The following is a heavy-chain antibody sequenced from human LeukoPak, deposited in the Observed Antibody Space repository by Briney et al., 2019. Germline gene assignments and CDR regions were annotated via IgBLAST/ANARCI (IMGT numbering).Heavy chain of an antibody. J-gene: IGHJ4*02. D-gene: IGHD1/OR15-1a*01. Sequence: PGGSLRLSCAASGFSFSSYEMSWVRQAPGKGLEWVSYINRAGTTEEYADSVKGRFTISRDNAKNSLYLQMYCLRAEDTAVYYCARGEQLNYFAYWGQGTLVTVSS. CDR2: INRAGTTE. V-gene: IGHV3-48*03. CDR3: ARGEQLNYFAY. CDR1: GFSFSSYE.